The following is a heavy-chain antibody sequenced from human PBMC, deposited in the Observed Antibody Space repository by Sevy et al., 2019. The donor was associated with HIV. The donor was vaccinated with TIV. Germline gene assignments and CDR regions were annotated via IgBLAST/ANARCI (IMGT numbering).Heavy chain of an antibody. CDR3: ARDLRVVVPAALYYYYYGMDV. Sequence: GGSLRLSCAASGFTFSSYWMSWVRQAPGKGLEWVANIKQDGSEKYYVDSVKDRFTISRDNAKNSLYLQMNSLGADETVVYYCARDLRVVVPAALYYYYYGMDVWGQGTTVTVSS. D-gene: IGHD2-2*01. CDR2: IKQDGSEK. V-gene: IGHV3-7*01. J-gene: IGHJ6*02. CDR1: GFTFSSYW.